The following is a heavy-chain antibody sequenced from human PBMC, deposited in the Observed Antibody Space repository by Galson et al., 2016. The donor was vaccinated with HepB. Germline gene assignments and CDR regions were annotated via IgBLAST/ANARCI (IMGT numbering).Heavy chain of an antibody. J-gene: IGHJ3*01. CDR2: ISYDGSNN. V-gene: IGHV3-30*18. D-gene: IGHD3-9*01. Sequence: SLRLSCAASGFTLRSYGMHWVRQTPAKGLQWVALISYDGSNNYYADSVKGRFTISRDNSKNTLYLQMNSLRPEDTAVYYCAKDFHDILTGYYPYDAFDVWGQGTMVTVSS. CDR1: GFTLRSYG. CDR3: AKDFHDILTGYYPYDAFDV.